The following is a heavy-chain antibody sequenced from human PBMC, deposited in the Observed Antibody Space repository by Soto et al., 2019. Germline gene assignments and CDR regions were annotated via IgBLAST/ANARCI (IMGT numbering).Heavy chain of an antibody. CDR3: AREKMLIVPAAAYYFDY. CDR1: GFTFSSYG. Sequence: ESGGGVVQPGRSLRLSCAASGFTFSSYGMHWVRQAPGKGLEWVAVIWYDGSNKYYADSVKGRFTISRDNSKNTLYLQMNSLRAEDTAVYYCAREKMLIVPAAAYYFDYWGQGTLVTVSS. CDR2: IWYDGSNK. V-gene: IGHV3-33*01. J-gene: IGHJ4*02. D-gene: IGHD2-2*01.